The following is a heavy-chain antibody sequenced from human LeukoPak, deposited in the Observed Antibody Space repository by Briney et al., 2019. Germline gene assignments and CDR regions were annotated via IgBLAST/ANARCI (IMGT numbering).Heavy chain of an antibody. D-gene: IGHD3-3*01. CDR3: ARVGWSYAFDI. CDR1: GGSISSYY. CDR2: IYYSGST. V-gene: IGHV4-59*01. J-gene: IGHJ3*02. Sequence: SETLSLTCTVSGGSISSYYWSLIRQPTGKGLEWIGYIYYSGSTNYNPSLKSRVTISVDTSKNQFSLKLSSVTAADTAVYYCARVGWSYAFDIWGQGTMVTVSS.